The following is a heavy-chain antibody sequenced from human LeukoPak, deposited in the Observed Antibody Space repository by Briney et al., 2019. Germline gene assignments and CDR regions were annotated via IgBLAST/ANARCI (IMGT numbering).Heavy chain of an antibody. V-gene: IGHV1-69*01. CDR3: ARDGRNAGDRGWFDP. Sequence: ASVKVSCKASGGTFSSYAISWVRQAPGQGLEWMGGIIPIFGTANYAQKFQGRVTIAADESTSTAYMELSSLRSEDTAVYYCARDGRNAGDRGWFDPWGQGTLVTVSS. CDR2: IIPIFGTA. J-gene: IGHJ5*02. CDR1: GGTFSSYA. D-gene: IGHD7-27*01.